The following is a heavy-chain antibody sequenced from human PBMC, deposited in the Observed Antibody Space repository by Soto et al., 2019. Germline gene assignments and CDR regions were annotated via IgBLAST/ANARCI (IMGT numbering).Heavy chain of an antibody. CDR3: ARRSNLGVYFDF. J-gene: IGHJ4*02. CDR2: LYYTGTP. Sequence: QLQLQESGPGLVKPSETLSLTCTVSGDSISSNSYYWGWIRLSPGMGLEWIGNLYYTGTPYYNPSFRSRLSISTDTSKNQFSLILGSVTAGDTAVYSCARRSNLGVYFDFWGQGALVTVSS. CDR1: GDSISSNSYY. V-gene: IGHV4-39*01. D-gene: IGHD3-3*01.